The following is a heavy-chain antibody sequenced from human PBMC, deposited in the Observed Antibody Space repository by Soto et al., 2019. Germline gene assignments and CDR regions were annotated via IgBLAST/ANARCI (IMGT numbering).Heavy chain of an antibody. CDR2: ISYDGSNK. D-gene: IGHD6-19*01. V-gene: IGHV3-30*18. CDR3: AKDQAEQWLVLYHDGNYYGMDV. CDR1: GFTFSSYG. Sequence: QVPLVEPGGGVVQPGRSLRLSCAASGFTFSSYGMHWVRQAPGKGLEWVAVISYDGSNKYYADSVKGRFTISRDNSKNTLYLQMNSLRAEDTAVYYCAKDQAEQWLVLYHDGNYYGMDVWGQGTTVTVSS. J-gene: IGHJ6*02.